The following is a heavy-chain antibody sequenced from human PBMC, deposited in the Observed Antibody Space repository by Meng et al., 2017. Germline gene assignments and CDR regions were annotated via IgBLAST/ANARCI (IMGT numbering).Heavy chain of an antibody. Sequence: ASVKVSCKASGYTFTGYYMHWVRQAPGQGLEWMGRINPNSGGTNYAQKFQGRVTMTRDTSISTAYMELSRLRAEDTAVYYCARPLYSSSWLDHLVEPQYYYYGMDVWGQGTTVTVSS. CDR2: INPNSGGT. J-gene: IGHJ6*02. CDR3: ARPLYSSSWLDHLVEPQYYYYGMDV. CDR1: GYTFTGYY. D-gene: IGHD6-13*01. V-gene: IGHV1-2*06.